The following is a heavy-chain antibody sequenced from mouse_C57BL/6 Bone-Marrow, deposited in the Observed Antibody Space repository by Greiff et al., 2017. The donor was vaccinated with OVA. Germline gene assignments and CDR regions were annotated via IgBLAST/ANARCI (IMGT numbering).Heavy chain of an antibody. Sequence: EVQLVESGGGLVQPGGSMKLSCVASGFTFSNYWMNWVRQSPEKGLEWVAQIRLKSDNYATHYAESVKGRFTISRDDSKSSVYLQMNNLRAEDTGIYYCTHRKLRRWYFDVWGTGTTVTVSS. D-gene: IGHD1-2*01. J-gene: IGHJ1*03. CDR1: GFTFSNYW. V-gene: IGHV6-3*01. CDR3: THRKLRRWYFDV. CDR2: IRLKSDNYAT.